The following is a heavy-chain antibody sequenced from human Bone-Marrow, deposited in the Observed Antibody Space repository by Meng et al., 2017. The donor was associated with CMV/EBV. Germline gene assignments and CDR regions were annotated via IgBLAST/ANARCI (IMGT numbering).Heavy chain of an antibody. CDR3: VTGTPYYYYYGMDV. J-gene: IGHJ6*02. CDR1: GYTFTYYY. V-gene: IGHV1-18*04. CDR2: ISAYNGNT. D-gene: IGHD1-14*01. Sequence: ASVKVSCKASGYTFTYYYMHWVRQAPGQGLEWMGWISAYNGNTNYAQKLQGRVTMTTDTSTSTAYMELRSLRSDDTAVYYCVTGTPYYYYYGMDVWGQGTTVTVSS.